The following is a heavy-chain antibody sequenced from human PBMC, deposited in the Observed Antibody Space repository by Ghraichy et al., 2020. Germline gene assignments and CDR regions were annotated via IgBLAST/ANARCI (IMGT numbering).Heavy chain of an antibody. D-gene: IGHD2-2*01. CDR2: IYHSGST. CDR1: GGSISSSNW. CDR3: ARAYCSRTSCYEENWFDP. J-gene: IGHJ5*02. Sequence: SETLSLTCAVSGGSISSSNWWSWVRQPPGKGLEWIGEIYHSGSTNYNPSLKSRVTISVDKSKNQFSLKLSSVTAADTAVYYCARAYCSRTSCYEENWFDPWGQGTLVTVSS. V-gene: IGHV4-4*02.